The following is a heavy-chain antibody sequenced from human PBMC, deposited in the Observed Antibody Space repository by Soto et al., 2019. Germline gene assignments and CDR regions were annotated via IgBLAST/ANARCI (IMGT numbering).Heavy chain of an antibody. D-gene: IGHD2-8*01. CDR2: MNPNSGNT. CDR3: ARDSPPYCSIGICFRGWFDP. J-gene: IGHJ5*02. Sequence: GASVKVSCKASGYTFTGYDINWVRQATGQGLEWMGWMNPNSGNTVYAQNFQGRATMTRNTSISTAYMELSSLRSEDTAVYYCARDSPPYCSIGICFRGWFDPWGQGTLVTVSS. V-gene: IGHV1-8*01. CDR1: GYTFTGYD.